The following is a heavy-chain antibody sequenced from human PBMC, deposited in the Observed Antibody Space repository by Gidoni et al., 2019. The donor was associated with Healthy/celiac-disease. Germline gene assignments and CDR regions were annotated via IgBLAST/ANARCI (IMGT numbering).Heavy chain of an antibody. Sequence: EVQLVQYGAEVKKPGESLKISCTGSGDSFTRYWIGWVRQVPGEGLEWMGIIYPGDSDTRYSPSFQGQVTISADKSISTAYLQWSSRKASDTAMYYCSRYCSSTSCYMRAFDIWGQGTMVTVSS. J-gene: IGHJ3*02. CDR2: IYPGDSDT. CDR1: GDSFTRYW. V-gene: IGHV5-51*03. CDR3: SRYCSSTSCYMRAFDI. D-gene: IGHD2-2*02.